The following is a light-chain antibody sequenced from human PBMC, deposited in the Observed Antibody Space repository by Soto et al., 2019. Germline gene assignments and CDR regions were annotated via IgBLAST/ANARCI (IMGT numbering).Light chain of an antibody. Sequence: EIVLTQSPGTLSLSPGERATLSCRASQSVSSTYLAWYQQKPGKARRLLIYGASIRATGVPDRFSGSGSGTDFTLTISMLDPEDFAVYYCQHYGSSPYTFGQGTKLEIK. CDR1: QSVSSTY. J-gene: IGKJ2*01. CDR3: QHYGSSPYT. CDR2: GAS. V-gene: IGKV3-20*01.